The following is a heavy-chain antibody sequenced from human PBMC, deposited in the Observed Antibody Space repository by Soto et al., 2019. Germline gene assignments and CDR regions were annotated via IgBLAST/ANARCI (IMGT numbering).Heavy chain of an antibody. CDR3: GRDLRNGSYTSRLRS. D-gene: IGHD3-3*01. V-gene: IGHV3-48*03. J-gene: IGHJ6*01. Sequence: GGSLRLSCAASGFTFSNYDMNWVRQTPGKGLEWVAYITYTGSTIYYADSVRGRFTISRDNSKNSLYLQMNSLRAEDTAVYYCGRDLRNGSYTSRLRSWGQGTPGT. CDR2: ITYTGSTI. CDR1: GFTFSNYD.